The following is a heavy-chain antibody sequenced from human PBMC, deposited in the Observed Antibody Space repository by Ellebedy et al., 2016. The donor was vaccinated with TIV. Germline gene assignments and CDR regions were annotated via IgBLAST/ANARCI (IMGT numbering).Heavy chain of an antibody. J-gene: IGHJ4*02. CDR3: ARTSSGWAFDL. CDR2: IKQDGSEK. CDR1: EFTSSTYW. D-gene: IGHD6-19*01. V-gene: IGHV3-7*01. Sequence: GESLKISCEASEFTSSTYWMTWVRQAPGKGLEWVANIKQDGSEKHYADSVTGRFNISRDNANNSLYLQMDYLRGDDTAVYYCARTSSGWAFDLWGQGTLVTVSS.